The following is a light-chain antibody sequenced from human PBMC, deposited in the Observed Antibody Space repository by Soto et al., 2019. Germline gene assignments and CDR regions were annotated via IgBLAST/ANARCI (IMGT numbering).Light chain of an antibody. J-gene: IGLJ1*01. Sequence: QSVLTQPASVSGSLGQSITISCTGTSSDVGAYNYVSWYQQQPGKAPKLMISEVSNRPSGVSNRFSGSKSGKTASLIISGLQAEDEADYYCCSFTSITTYVFGAGTKVTVL. CDR3: CSFTSITTYV. V-gene: IGLV2-14*01. CDR1: SSDVGAYNY. CDR2: EVS.